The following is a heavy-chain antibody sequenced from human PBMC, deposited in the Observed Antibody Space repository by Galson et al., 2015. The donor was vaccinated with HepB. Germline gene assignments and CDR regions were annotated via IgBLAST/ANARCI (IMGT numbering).Heavy chain of an antibody. CDR3: ARDREGYGDLPTSVDY. D-gene: IGHD4-17*01. V-gene: IGHV1-18*01. J-gene: IGHJ4*02. CDR2: TCPYNGNT. Sequence: SVKVSCKASGYNFISHGINWVRQAPGQGLEWMGWTCPYNGNTNYAQRFQGRVAMTTDTSTSTAYRELRSLRADDTALYYCARDREGYGDLPTSVDYGGQGTLVTVSS. CDR1: GYNFISHG.